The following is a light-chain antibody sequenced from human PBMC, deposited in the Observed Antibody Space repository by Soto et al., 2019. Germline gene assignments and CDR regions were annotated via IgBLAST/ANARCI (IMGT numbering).Light chain of an antibody. Sequence: EIVMTQSPATLSVSPGERATLSCRASQSISTILAWYQQRPGQAPRLLMYGASTRAAGIPARFSGSGSGTEFTLTISSLQSEDFAVYYYQQYIKWPRTFGQGTKLEIK. CDR2: GAS. CDR3: QQYIKWPRT. V-gene: IGKV3-15*01. CDR1: QSISTI. J-gene: IGKJ2*01.